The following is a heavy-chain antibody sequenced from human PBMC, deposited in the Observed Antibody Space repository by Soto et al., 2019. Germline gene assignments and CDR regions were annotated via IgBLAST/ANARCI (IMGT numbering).Heavy chain of an antibody. J-gene: IGHJ6*02. CDR3: AKDENSSSWPNDYYYGMDV. D-gene: IGHD6-13*01. V-gene: IGHV3-30*18. Sequence: QVQLVESGGGVVQPGRSLRLSCAASGFTFSSYGMHWVRQAPGKGLEWVALISYDGTNKYYADSVKGRFTISRDNSKNTMYLQMNSLRAEDTAVYYCAKDENSSSWPNDYYYGMDVWGQGTTVTVSS. CDR1: GFTFSSYG. CDR2: ISYDGTNK.